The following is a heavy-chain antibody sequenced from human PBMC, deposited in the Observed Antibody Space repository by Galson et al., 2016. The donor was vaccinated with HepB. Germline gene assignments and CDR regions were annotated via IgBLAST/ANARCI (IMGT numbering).Heavy chain of an antibody. Sequence: SETLSLTCTVSSGSISGYYWNWIRQPPGKGLEWIGDINYSGRTNYNPSLKSRVTISVDSSKSQFFLKRTSVTAADTAVYFWARERSGGISGRLDSWGPGALLTVSS. J-gene: IGHJ5*01. CDR2: INYSGRT. D-gene: IGHD1-14*01. CDR3: ARERSGGISGRLDS. CDR1: SGSISGYY. V-gene: IGHV4-59*01.